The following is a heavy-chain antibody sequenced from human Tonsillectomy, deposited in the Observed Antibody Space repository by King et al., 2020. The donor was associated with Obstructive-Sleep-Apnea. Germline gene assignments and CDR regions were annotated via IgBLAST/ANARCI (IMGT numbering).Heavy chain of an antibody. D-gene: IGHD2-2*01. CDR2: ISDSGGST. J-gene: IGHJ4*02. CDR3: AKDQVVPAAPPVYYFDY. Sequence: MSWVRQAPGKGLEWVSGISDSGGSTYYADSVKGRFTISRDNSKKTLYLQMNSLRAEDKAVYYCAKDQVVPAAPPVYYFDYWGQGTLLTVSS. V-gene: IGHV3-23*01.